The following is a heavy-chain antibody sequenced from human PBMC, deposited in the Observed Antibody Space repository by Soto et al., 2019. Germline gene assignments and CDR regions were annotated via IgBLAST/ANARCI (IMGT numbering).Heavy chain of an antibody. CDR1: GGSISAYY. V-gene: IGHV4-59*01. J-gene: IGHJ4*02. CDR2: IYYSGST. D-gene: IGHD3-9*01. CDR3: ARMLATGYCDS. Sequence: SETLSLTCTVSGGSISAYYWSWIRQPPGKGLEWIGHIYYSGSTKYNPSLGSRVTISVDTSKIHFSLQLSSVTAADTAVYYCARMLATGYCDSWGPGTLVTVSS.